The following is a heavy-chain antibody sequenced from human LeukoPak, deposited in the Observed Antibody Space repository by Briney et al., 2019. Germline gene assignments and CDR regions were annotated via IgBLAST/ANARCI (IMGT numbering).Heavy chain of an antibody. J-gene: IGHJ4*02. V-gene: IGHV3-13*01. D-gene: IGHD6-19*01. CDR3: ARVAVAGHFDY. Sequence: GGSLRLSCAASGFTFSSYDMHWVRQATGKGLEWVSAIGTAGDTYYPGSVKGRFTISRENAKNSLYLQMNSLRAGDTAVYYCARVAVAGHFDYWGQGILVTVSS. CDR2: IGTAGDT. CDR1: GFTFSSYD.